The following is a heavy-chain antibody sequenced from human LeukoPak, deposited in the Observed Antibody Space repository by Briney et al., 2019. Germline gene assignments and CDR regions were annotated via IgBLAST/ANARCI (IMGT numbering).Heavy chain of an antibody. J-gene: IGHJ4*02. CDR2: IKPDGSDQ. CDR1: GFTFSSYW. D-gene: IGHD1-26*01. Sequence: PGGSLRLSCAASGFTFSSYWMSWVRQAPGKGLEWVADIKPDGSDQYYVDSVKGRFTISRDNAKNSLYLQMNSLRAEDTAVYYCARWSLGDYWGQGTLVTVSS. CDR3: ARWSLGDY. V-gene: IGHV3-7*01.